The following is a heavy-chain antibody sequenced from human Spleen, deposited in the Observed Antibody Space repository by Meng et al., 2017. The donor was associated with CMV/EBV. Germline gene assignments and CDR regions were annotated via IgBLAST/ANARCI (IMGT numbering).Heavy chain of an antibody. J-gene: IGHJ4*02. CDR2: ITGSGDNT. V-gene: IGHV3-23*01. D-gene: IGHD2-2*01. CDR3: AKGDCGTTSCYGSLDY. Sequence: SGCPFTSYAWGWVRQAPGRGLEWVSLITGSGDNTYYADSVKGRFTISRDNSKNTLYLQMNSLRADDTAVYHCAKGDCGTTSCYGSLDYWGRGTLVTVSS. CDR1: GCPFTSYA.